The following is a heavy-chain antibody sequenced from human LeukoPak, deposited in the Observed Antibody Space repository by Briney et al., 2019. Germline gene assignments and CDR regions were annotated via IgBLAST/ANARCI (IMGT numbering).Heavy chain of an antibody. CDR2: IYYSGST. CDR3: AREAPQLRFDCYYGMDV. V-gene: IGHV4-31*03. Sequence: SQALSLTCTVSGGSISSGGYYWSWIRQHPGKGLEWIGYIYYSGSTYHNPSLKSRVTISVDTSKNQFSLKLSSVTAADTAVYYCAREAPQLRFDCYYGMDVWGQGTTVTVSS. J-gene: IGHJ6*02. CDR1: GGSISSGGYY. D-gene: IGHD3-10*01.